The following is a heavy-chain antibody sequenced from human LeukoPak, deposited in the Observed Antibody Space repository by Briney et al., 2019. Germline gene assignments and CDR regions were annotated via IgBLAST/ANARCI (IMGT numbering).Heavy chain of an antibody. J-gene: IGHJ4*02. CDR2: IIPIFGTA. CDR1: GSTLTKLS. CDR3: ARDDNDY. Sequence: SVKVSCKVFGSTLTKLSMHWVRQAPGQGLEWMGGIIPIFGTANYAQKFQGRVTITADESTSTAYMELRSLRSDDTAVYYCARDDNDYWGQGTLVTVSS. V-gene: IGHV1-69*13. D-gene: IGHD3-9*01.